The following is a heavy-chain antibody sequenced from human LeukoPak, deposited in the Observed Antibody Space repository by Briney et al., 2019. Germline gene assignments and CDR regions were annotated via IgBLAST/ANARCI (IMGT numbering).Heavy chain of an antibody. D-gene: IGHD4-17*01. CDR1: GFTFSSYA. CDR2: ISYDGSNK. Sequence: GRSLRLSCAASGFTFSSYAMHWVRQAPGKGLEWVAVISYDGSNKYYADSVKGRFTISRDNSKSTVYLQMNSLGAEDTAVYYCAKDMVRVTTVIDYWGQGTLVTVSS. V-gene: IGHV3-30-3*01. CDR3: AKDMVRVTTVIDY. J-gene: IGHJ4*02.